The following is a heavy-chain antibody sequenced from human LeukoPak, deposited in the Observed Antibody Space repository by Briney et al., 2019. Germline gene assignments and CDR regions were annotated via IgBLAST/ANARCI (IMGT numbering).Heavy chain of an antibody. J-gene: IGHJ5*02. D-gene: IGHD3-10*01. CDR1: GGSISSRNSY. CDR3: ARWVRSRGRWFDP. Sequence: NSSETLSLTCTVSGGSISSRNSYWSWIRQPPGKGLEWIGEINHSGSTNYNPSLKSRVTISVDTSKNQFSLKLSSVTAADTAVYYCARWVRSRGRWFDPWGQGTLVTVSS. CDR2: INHSGST. V-gene: IGHV4-39*07.